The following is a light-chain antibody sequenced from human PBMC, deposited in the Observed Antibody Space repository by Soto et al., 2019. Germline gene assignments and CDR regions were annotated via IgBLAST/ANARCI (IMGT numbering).Light chain of an antibody. CDR3: NSYTGGNPYYV. CDR1: SSDVGGYDY. J-gene: IGLJ1*01. CDR2: EVT. Sequence: SVLAQPPSASGSPGQSVTISCTGTSSDVGGYDYVSWYQQHPGKAPKLMIYEVTIRPSGVSDRFSGSKSGNTASLTVSGLQAEDEADYYCNSYTGGNPYYVFGTGTKVTVL. V-gene: IGLV2-8*01.